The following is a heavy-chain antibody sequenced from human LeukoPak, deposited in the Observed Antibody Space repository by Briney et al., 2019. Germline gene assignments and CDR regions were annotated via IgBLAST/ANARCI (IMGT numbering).Heavy chain of an antibody. CDR1: GGSFSGYY. V-gene: IGHV4-34*01. D-gene: IGHD6-13*01. CDR2: INHSGST. J-gene: IGHJ4*02. Sequence: SETLSLTCAVYGGSFSGYYWSWIRQPPGKGLEWIGEINHSGSTNYNPSLKSRVTISVDTSKNQFSLKLSSVTAADTAVYYCASRKYIAAGLGYWGQGTLVTVSS. CDR3: ASRKYIAAGLGY.